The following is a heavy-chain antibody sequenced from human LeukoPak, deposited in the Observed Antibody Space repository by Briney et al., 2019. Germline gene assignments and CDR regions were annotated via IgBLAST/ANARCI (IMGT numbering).Heavy chain of an antibody. V-gene: IGHV4-59*01. CDR3: ASTMVRGVLYFDY. Sequence: PSETLSLTCTVSGGSISSYYWSWIRQPPGKGLEWIGYIYYSGSTSYNPSLKSRVTISVDTSKNQFSLKLSSVTAADTAVYYCASTMVRGVLYFDYWGQGTLVTVSS. CDR1: GGSISSYY. CDR2: IYYSGST. D-gene: IGHD3-10*01. J-gene: IGHJ4*02.